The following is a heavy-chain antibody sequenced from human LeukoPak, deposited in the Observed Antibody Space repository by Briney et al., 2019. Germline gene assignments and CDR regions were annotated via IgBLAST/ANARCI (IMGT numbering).Heavy chain of an antibody. J-gene: IGHJ4*02. D-gene: IGHD5-18*01. CDR3: ARDRESYGYRLYYFDY. Sequence: GRSLRLSCAASGFTFSSYGMHWVRQAPGKGLEWVAVIWYDGSNKYYADSVKGRFTISRDNSKNTLYLQMNSLRAEDTAVYYCARDRESYGYRLYYFDYWGQGTLVTVSS. CDR1: GFTFSSYG. CDR2: IWYDGSNK. V-gene: IGHV3-33*08.